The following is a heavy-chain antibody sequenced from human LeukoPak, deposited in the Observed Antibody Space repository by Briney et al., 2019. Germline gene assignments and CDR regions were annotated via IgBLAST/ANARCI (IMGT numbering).Heavy chain of an antibody. D-gene: IGHD3-22*01. J-gene: IGHJ4*02. CDR2: INTGNDNT. Sequence: ASVKVSCKASGYTFTTYPMYWVRQAPGQRLEWMGWINTGNDNTKYSQKFQDRITITRDTSASTAYMELSSLRSEDTAVYYCARDHYDSSGSIDYWGQGTLVTVSS. CDR1: GYTFTTYP. CDR3: ARDHYDSSGSIDY. V-gene: IGHV1-3*04.